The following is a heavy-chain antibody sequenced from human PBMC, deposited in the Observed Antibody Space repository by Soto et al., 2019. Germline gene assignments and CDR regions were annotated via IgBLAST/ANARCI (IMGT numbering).Heavy chain of an antibody. CDR1: GFTFSSYA. CDR2: ISGSGGST. Sequence: GGSLRLSCAASGFTFSSYAMSWARQAPGKGLEWVSAISGSGGSTYYADSVKGRFTISRDNSKNTLYLQMNSLRAEDTAVYYCAKSRDGYNYGKFDYWGQGTLVTVS. V-gene: IGHV3-23*01. J-gene: IGHJ4*02. D-gene: IGHD5-12*01. CDR3: AKSRDGYNYGKFDY.